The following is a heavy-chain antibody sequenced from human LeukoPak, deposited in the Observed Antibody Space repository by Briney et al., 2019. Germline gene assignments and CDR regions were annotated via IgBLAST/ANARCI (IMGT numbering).Heavy chain of an antibody. CDR3: AGSLRPLPEY. CDR2: INSGGSGT. CDR1: GFNFASNW. D-gene: IGHD3-10*01. Sequence: PGGSLRLSCAASGFNFASNWMGWVRQTPGEGLVWVSRINSGGSGTSYADSVEGRFTISRDNAKNTLYLQMNSLRAEDTAVYYCAGSLRPLPEYWGQGTLVTVSS. V-gene: IGHV3-74*01. J-gene: IGHJ4*02.